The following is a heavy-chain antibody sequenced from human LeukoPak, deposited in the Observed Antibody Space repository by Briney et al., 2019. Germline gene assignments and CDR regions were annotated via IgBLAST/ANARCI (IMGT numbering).Heavy chain of an antibody. CDR1: GFTFSNYG. CDR3: AKSGYSYGLDY. Sequence: GGSLRLSCAASGFTFSNYGMHWVRQAPGKGLEWVAFIRYGGTNKYYADSVKGRFIISRDNSKNTLYLQMNSLRAEDTAVYYCAKSGYSYGLDYWGQGTLVTVSS. V-gene: IGHV3-30*02. CDR2: IRYGGTNK. J-gene: IGHJ4*02. D-gene: IGHD5-18*01.